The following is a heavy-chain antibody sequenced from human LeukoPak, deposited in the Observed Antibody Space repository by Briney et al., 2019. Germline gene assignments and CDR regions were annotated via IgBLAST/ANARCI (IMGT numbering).Heavy chain of an antibody. CDR1: GYTFTSYD. D-gene: IGHD6-19*01. J-gene: IGHJ6*03. V-gene: IGHV1-8*01. CDR3: ASGWLVRTGRYYYYYMDV. CDR2: MNPNSGNT. Sequence: ASVKVSCKAPGYTFTSYDINWVRQATGQGLEWMGWMNPNSGNTGYAQKFQGRVTMTRNTSISTAYMELSSLRSEDTAVYYCASGWLVRTGRYYYYYMDVWGKGTTVTVSS.